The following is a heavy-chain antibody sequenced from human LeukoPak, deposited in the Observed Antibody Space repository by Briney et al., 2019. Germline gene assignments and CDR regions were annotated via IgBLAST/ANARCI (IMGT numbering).Heavy chain of an antibody. J-gene: IGHJ4*02. V-gene: IGHV3-21*04. Sequence: GGSLRLSCAASGFTFSSYSMNWVRQAPGKGLEWVSSISSSSSYIYYADSVKGRFTISRDNAKNSLYLQMNSLRAEDAAVYYCARQAGKPYYFDYWGQGTLVTVSS. CDR1: GFTFSSYS. D-gene: IGHD6-13*01. CDR3: ARQAGKPYYFDY. CDR2: ISSSSSYI.